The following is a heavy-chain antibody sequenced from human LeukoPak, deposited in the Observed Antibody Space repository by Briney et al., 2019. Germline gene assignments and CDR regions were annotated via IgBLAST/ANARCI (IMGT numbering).Heavy chain of an antibody. CDR2: IYSGGRT. CDR1: GFTFNNYS. J-gene: IGHJ6*03. CDR3: ARGDPENYSYYYMDV. V-gene: IGHV3-66*01. D-gene: IGHD2-21*02. Sequence: GGSLRLSCAASGFTFNNYSMSWVRQAPGRWLEWVSVIYSGGRTYYADSVKGRFTISRDNAKNSLYLKMNSLRAEDTAVYYCARGDPENYSYYYMDVWGKGTPVTVSS.